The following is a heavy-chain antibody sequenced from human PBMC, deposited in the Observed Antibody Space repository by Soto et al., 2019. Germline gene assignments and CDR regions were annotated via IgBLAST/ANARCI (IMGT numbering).Heavy chain of an antibody. J-gene: IGHJ6*02. CDR3: ARVVGGYYYGMDV. Sequence: PSETLSLTCTVSGGSISSGGYYWTWIRQHPGKGLEWIGYNYYSGITYYNPSLKSRVTISLDTSKNQFSLKLSSVTAADTAVYYCARVVGGYYYGMDVWGQGTTVTVSS. V-gene: IGHV4-31*03. CDR1: GGSISSGGYY. D-gene: IGHD2-2*01. CDR2: NYYSGIT.